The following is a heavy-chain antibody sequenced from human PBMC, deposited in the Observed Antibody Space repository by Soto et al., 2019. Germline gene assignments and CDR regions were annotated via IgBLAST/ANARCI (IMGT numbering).Heavy chain of an antibody. J-gene: IGHJ3*02. Sequence: QLQLQESGPRLVKPSETLSLTCTVSGGSISSSIYYWGWIRQPPGMGLEWIGSIYYSGSTNCNPSLTSGATMSVDTSRNEFSLRLTSVTAADTAVYYCARHFDYPAAFDIWGQGTVVTVSS. V-gene: IGHV4-39*01. D-gene: IGHD4-17*01. CDR3: ARHFDYPAAFDI. CDR1: GGSISSSIYY. CDR2: IYYSGST.